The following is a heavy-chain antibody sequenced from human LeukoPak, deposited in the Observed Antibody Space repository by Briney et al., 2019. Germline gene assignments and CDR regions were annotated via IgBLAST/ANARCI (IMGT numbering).Heavy chain of an antibody. J-gene: IGHJ6*03. CDR1: GYSISSGYC. V-gene: IGHV4-38-2*01. CDR2: IYHSGST. Sequence: SETLSLTCAVSGYSISSGYCWGCIRQPPGKGLEWIGSIYHSGSTYYNPSLKSRVTISVDTSKNQFSLKLSSVTAADTAVYYCAGNLEWTNYYYYMDVWGKGTTVTVSS. D-gene: IGHD3-3*01. CDR3: AGNLEWTNYYYYMDV.